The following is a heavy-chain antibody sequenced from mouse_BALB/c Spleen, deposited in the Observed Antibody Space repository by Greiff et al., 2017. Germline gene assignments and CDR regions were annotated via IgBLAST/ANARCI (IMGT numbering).Heavy chain of an antibody. CDR2: IYPGNVNT. V-gene: IGHV1S56*01. CDR1: GYTFTSYY. D-gene: IGHD1-1*01. CDR3: ARDYYGSSSAWFAY. Sequence: QVQLQQSGPELVKPGASVRISCKASGYTFTSYYIHWVKQRPGQGLEWIGWIYPGNVNTKYNEKFKGKATLTADKSSSTAYMQLSSLTSEDSAVYFCARDYYGSSSAWFAYWGQGTLVTVSA. J-gene: IGHJ3*01.